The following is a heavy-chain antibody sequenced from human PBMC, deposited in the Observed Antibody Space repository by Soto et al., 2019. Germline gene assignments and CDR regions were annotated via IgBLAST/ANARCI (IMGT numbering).Heavy chain of an antibody. CDR1: GYTFTSYG. V-gene: IGHV1-18*01. CDR3: ARDLWGYCGVDCYPLDV. Sequence: ASVKVSCKASGYTFTSYGISWVRQAPGQGLEWMGWISAYNGNTNYAQKFQGRVTMTRNTSISTAYMELSSLRSEDTAVYYCARDLWGYCGVDCYPLDVWGQGTTVTVSS. CDR2: ISAYNGNT. J-gene: IGHJ6*02. D-gene: IGHD2-21*02.